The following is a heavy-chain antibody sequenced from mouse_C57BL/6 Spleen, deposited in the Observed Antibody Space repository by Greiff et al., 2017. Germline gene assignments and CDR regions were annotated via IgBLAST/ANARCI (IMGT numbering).Heavy chain of an antibody. CDR2: ISGGGGNT. Sequence: EVKLMESGGGLVKPGGSLKLSCAASGFTFSSYTMSWVRQTPEKRLEWVATISGGGGNTYYPDSVKGRFTISRDNAKNTLYLQMSSLRSEDTALXYCARHHFLGYFEVCGTGTTVTVSS. J-gene: IGHJ1*03. V-gene: IGHV5-9*01. CDR1: GFTFSSYT. CDR3: ARHHFLGYFEV.